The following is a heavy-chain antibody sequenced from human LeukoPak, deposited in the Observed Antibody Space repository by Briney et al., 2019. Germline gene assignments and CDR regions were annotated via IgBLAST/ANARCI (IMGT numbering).Heavy chain of an antibody. D-gene: IGHD3-10*02. CDR1: GGTFSSYA. CDR3: AADNMYGYGVP. V-gene: IGHV1-69*13. Sequence: GASVKVSCKASGGTFSSYAISWVRQAPGQGLEWMGGIIPIFGTANYAQKFQGRVTITADESTSTAYMELSSLRSEDTAVYYCAADNMYGYGVPWGQGTLVTVSS. J-gene: IGHJ5*02. CDR2: IIPIFGTA.